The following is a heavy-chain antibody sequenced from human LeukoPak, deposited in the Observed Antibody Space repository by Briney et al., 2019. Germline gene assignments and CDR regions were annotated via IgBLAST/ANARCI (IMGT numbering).Heavy chain of an antibody. V-gene: IGHV4-39*07. CDR2: IYYSGST. J-gene: IGHJ5*02. CDR1: GGSISSSSYY. D-gene: IGHD3-10*01. CDR3: ARKDYYGSFDP. Sequence: SETLSLTCTVSGGSISSSSYYWGWIRQPPGKGLEWIGSIYYSGSTYYNPSLKSRVTISVDTSKNQFSLKLSSVTAADTAVYYCARKDYYGSFDPWGQGTLVTVSS.